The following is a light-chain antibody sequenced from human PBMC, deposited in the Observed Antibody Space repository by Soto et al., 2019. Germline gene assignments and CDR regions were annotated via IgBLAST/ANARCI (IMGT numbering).Light chain of an antibody. CDR3: HQRSNWLT. J-gene: IGKJ5*01. V-gene: IGKV3-11*01. CDR2: HAA. CDR1: QSFRGL. Sequence: EVVLTQAPVTLSISHGQRATLSCRASQSFRGLLAWCQQNPGQAPRLLIYHAANRATGSPAKFSGSGSGTDFTLTISSLEPEEFAVDYCHQRSNWLTFGQGTRLEIK.